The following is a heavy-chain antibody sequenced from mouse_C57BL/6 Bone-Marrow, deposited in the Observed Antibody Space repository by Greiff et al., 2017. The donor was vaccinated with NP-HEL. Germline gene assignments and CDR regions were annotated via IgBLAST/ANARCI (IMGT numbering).Heavy chain of an antibody. CDR2: IYPRDGST. D-gene: IGHD1-1*01. CDR1: GYTFTSYD. CDR3: AREASYYGSTPWFAY. Sequence: QVQLKQSGPELVKPGASVKLSCKASGYTFTSYDINWVKQRPGQGLEWIGWIYPRDGSTKYNEKFKGKATLTVDTSSSTAYMELHSLTSEDSAVYFCAREASYYGSTPWFAYWGQGTLVTVSA. V-gene: IGHV1-85*01. J-gene: IGHJ3*01.